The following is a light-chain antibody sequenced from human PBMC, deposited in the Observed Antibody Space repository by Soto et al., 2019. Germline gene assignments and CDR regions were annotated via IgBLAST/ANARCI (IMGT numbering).Light chain of an antibody. J-gene: IGKJ2*01. CDR1: QSISSR. CDR2: QAS. Sequence: DLQMTQSPSTLSASVGDRVTITCRASQSISSRLAWYQQKLGKATKVLIYQASSLESGCPSRFSGSGSGTEFTLTIISLLPDDFATYYCQHYNSYPYTFGQGTNLEIK. V-gene: IGKV1-5*03. CDR3: QHYNSYPYT.